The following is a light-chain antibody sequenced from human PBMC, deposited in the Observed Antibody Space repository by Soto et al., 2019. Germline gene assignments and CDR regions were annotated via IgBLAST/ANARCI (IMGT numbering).Light chain of an antibody. CDR3: QQYNDNWT. Sequence: DIQMTQSPSTLSASVGNRVTITCRASQSISSWLAWYQQNPGKAPTLLIYKASTLQSGVPSRFSGSGSGKEFTLAISSLQPDDSATYYCQQYNDNWTFGQGTKVEIK. J-gene: IGKJ1*01. CDR2: KAS. V-gene: IGKV1-5*03. CDR1: QSISSW.